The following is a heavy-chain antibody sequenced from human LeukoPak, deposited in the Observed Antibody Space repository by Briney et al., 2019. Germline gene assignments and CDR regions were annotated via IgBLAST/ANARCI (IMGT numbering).Heavy chain of an antibody. CDR1: GGSISSSNW. CDR3: ARIPRRAAAGQGWFDP. V-gene: IGHV4-4*02. CDR2: IYHSGST. D-gene: IGHD6-13*01. J-gene: IGHJ5*02. Sequence: SETLSLTCAVSGGSISSSNWWSWVRQPPGKGLEWIGEIYHSGSTNYNPSLKSRVTISVDKSKNQFTLKLSSVTAADTAVYYCARIPRRAAAGQGWFDPWGQGTLVTVSS.